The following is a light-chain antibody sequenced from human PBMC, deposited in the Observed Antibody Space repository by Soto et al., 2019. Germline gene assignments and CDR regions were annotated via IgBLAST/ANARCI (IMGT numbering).Light chain of an antibody. CDR2: DST. Sequence: VLTQSPATLSLSPGERATLSCRASQSIHTSLAWYQQKSGKPPRLVIYDSTLRANGVPDRFGGSRSGTEFTLTINSLEPEDFAVYYCQQRNVWPPITFGQWTRLEIK. J-gene: IGKJ5*01. V-gene: IGKV3-11*01. CDR1: QSIHTS. CDR3: QQRNVWPPIT.